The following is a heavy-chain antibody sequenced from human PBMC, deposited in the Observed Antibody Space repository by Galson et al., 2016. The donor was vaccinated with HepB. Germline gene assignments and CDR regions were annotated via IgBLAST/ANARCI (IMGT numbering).Heavy chain of an antibody. CDR2: IVSDGRT. J-gene: IGHJ5*01. CDR1: GFRLSSYR. D-gene: IGHD4/OR15-4a*01. Sequence: SLRLSCAVSGFRLSSYRMTWVRQAPGKGLEWVSTIVSDGRTYSGDAVTGRFTISRYTSTNELFLQMNSLRAEDTAIYSYAKDCGYDYGPNLDSWGQGTLVTVSS. V-gene: IGHV3-23*01. CDR3: AKDCGYDYGPNLDS.